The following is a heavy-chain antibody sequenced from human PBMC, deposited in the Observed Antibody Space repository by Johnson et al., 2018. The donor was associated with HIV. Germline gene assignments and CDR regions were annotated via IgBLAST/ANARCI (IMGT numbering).Heavy chain of an antibody. CDR2: IWYDGSNK. V-gene: IGHV3-33*08. J-gene: IGHJ3*02. CDR3: AREAITMARGRAFDI. D-gene: IGHD3-10*01. CDR1: RFTFSRYG. Sequence: QVQLVESGGGVVQPGRSLRLSCAASRFTFSRYGMHWVRQAPGKGLEWVAVIWYDGSNKYYADSVKGRFTISRDNSKNTLYVQMNSLRVEDTAVYYCAREAITMARGRAFDILGQGTMVTVSS.